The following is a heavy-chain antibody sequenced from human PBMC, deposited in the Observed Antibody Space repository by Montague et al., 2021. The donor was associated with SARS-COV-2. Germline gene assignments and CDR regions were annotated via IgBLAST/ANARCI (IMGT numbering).Heavy chain of an antibody. CDR2: VNPSGNA. V-gene: IGHV4-34*01. J-gene: IGHJ5*02. D-gene: IGHD3-10*01. CDR1: SSSFLPNY. CDR3: ARARGSHYMFWFGP. Sequence: SETLSLTCAVHSSSFLPNYWSWIRQPQGGGLEWVGEVNPSGNAFYNSSLNSRVTISVSTSSSQFSLRLTPVTAAATAVDYCARARGSHYMFWFGPWGQGTLVTVSS.